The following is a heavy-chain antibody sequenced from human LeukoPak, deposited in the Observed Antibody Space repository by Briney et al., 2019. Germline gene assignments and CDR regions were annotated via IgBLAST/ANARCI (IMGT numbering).Heavy chain of an antibody. V-gene: IGHV3-23*01. J-gene: IGHJ4*02. Sequence: VGSLRLSCVASGLTFSDYAMTWVRQTPEKGPEWVSTITGSGGSTYSVDSVRGRFTISRDNSNNTLYLQMNSLRVEDTAVYYCAKEFAFGNIVTTMKRGIDSWGQGSLVTVSS. CDR2: ITGSGGST. CDR3: AKEFAFGNIVTTMKRGIDS. D-gene: IGHD5-12*01. CDR1: GLTFSDYA.